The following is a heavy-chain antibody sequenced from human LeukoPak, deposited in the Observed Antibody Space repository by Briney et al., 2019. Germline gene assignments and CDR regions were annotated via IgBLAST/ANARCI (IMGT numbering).Heavy chain of an antibody. J-gene: IGHJ4*02. CDR3: ARRHNVGFDY. Sequence: PSETLSLTSAVYGGSFSGYYWSWIRQPPGKGLEWIGEINHSGSTNYNPSLKSRVTISVDTSKNQFSLKLSSVTAADTAVYYCARRHNVGFDYWGQGTLVTVSS. CDR1: GGSFSGYY. CDR2: INHSGST. D-gene: IGHD1-14*01. V-gene: IGHV4-34*01.